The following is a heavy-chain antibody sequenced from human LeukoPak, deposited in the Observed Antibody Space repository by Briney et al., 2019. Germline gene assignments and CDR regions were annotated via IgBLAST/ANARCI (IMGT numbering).Heavy chain of an antibody. CDR3: ARVGYNVEMATITFYYYYYMDV. J-gene: IGHJ6*03. D-gene: IGHD5-24*01. CDR1: GYTFTSYG. V-gene: IGHV1-18*01. Sequence: ASVKVSCKASGYTFTSYGISWVRQAPGQGLEWMGWISAYNGNTNYAQKLQGRVTMTTDTSTSTAYMELRSLRSDDTAVYYCARVGYNVEMATITFYYYYYMDVWGKGTTVTVSS. CDR2: ISAYNGNT.